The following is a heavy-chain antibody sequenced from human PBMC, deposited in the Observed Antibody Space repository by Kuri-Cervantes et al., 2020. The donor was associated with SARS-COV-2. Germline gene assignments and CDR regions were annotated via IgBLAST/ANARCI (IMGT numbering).Heavy chain of an antibody. J-gene: IGHJ4*02. D-gene: IGHD7-27*01. CDR1: GFTFSSYS. Sequence: GESLKISCAASGFTFSSYSMNWVRQAPGKGLEWVSFISSSSSYIYYADSVKGRFTISRDNAKNSLYLQMNSLRAEDTAVYYCARGLWGIQYYFDYWGQGTLVTVSS. V-gene: IGHV3-21*01. CDR2: ISSSSSYI. CDR3: ARGLWGIQYYFDY.